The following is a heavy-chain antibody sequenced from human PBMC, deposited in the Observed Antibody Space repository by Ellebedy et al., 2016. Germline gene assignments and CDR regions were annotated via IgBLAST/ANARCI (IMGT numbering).Heavy chain of an antibody. J-gene: IGHJ4*02. V-gene: IGHV5-10-1*01. CDR2: IDPSDSYT. CDR1: GYSFTSYW. CDR3: AREYGSGSYPLDY. D-gene: IGHD3-10*01. Sequence: GESLKISXKGSGYSFTSYWISWVRQMPGKGLEWMGRIDPSDSYTNYSPSSQGHVTISADKSISTDYLQWSSLKASDTAMYYCAREYGSGSYPLDYWGQGTLVTVCS.